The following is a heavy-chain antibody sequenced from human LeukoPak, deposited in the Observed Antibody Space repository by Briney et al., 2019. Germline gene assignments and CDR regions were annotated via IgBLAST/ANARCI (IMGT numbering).Heavy chain of an antibody. D-gene: IGHD4-11*01. V-gene: IGHV1-69*05. CDR2: IIPIFGTA. J-gene: IGHJ6*03. CDR1: GGTFSSYA. CDR3: ARAAVTTSYYYYYYYMDV. Sequence: ASVKVSCKAPGGTFSSYAISWVRQAPGQGLEWMGGIIPIFGTANYAQKFQGRVTITTDESTSTAYMELSSLRSEDTAVYYCARAAVTTSYYYYYYYMDVWGKGTTVTVSS.